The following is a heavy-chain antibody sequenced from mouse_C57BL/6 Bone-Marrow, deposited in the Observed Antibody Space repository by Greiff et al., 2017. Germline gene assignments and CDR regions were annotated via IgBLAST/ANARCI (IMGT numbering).Heavy chain of an antibody. D-gene: IGHD2-4*01. CDR1: GFTFSSYG. CDR2: ISSGGSYT. J-gene: IGHJ3*01. Sequence: EVKLMESGGDLVKPGGSLKLSCAASGFTFSSYGMSWVRQTPDKRLEWVATISSGGSYTYYPDSVQGRFTISRDNAKNTLYLRMSSLKSEDTAMYYCARLRLRQFAYWGQGTLVTVSA. V-gene: IGHV5-6*01. CDR3: ARLRLRQFAY.